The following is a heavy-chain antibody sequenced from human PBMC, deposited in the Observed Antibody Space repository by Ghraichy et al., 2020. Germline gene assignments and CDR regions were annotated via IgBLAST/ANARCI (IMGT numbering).Heavy chain of an antibody. D-gene: IGHD3-10*01. CDR2: IRYDGSNK. J-gene: IGHJ6*02. Sequence: GGSLRLSCAASGFTFSSYGMHWVRQAPGKGLEWVAFIRYDGSNKYYADSVKGRFTISRDNSKNTLYLQMNSLRAEDTAVYYCAKDEGLYGLYYGMDVWGQGTTVTVSS. CDR3: AKDEGLYGLYYGMDV. V-gene: IGHV3-30*02. CDR1: GFTFSSYG.